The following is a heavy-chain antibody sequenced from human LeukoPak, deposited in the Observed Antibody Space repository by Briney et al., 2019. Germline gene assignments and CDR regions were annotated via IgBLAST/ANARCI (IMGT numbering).Heavy chain of an antibody. Sequence: KPSETLSPTCIVSGGSINSGDYYWNWIRQHPGKGLEWIGYIYYSGSTYYNPSLKSRVSISIDKSKNQFSLNLRSVTAADTAVYYCAREARSDWYPFDYWGQGTLVTVSS. D-gene: IGHD6-19*01. CDR2: IYYSGST. CDR3: AREARSDWYPFDY. V-gene: IGHV4-31*03. J-gene: IGHJ4*02. CDR1: GGSINSGDYY.